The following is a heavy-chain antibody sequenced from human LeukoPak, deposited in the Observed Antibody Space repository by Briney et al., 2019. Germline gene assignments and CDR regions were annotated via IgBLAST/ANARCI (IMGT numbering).Heavy chain of an antibody. CDR1: GITVSTNH. J-gene: IGHJ4*02. CDR2: IYSGGTT. CDR3: ARAEYGRGDY. V-gene: IGHV3-66*01. D-gene: IGHD4/OR15-4a*01. Sequence: PGGSLRLSCAVSGITVSTNHVSWVRQAPGKGLEWVSVIYSGGTTYYADSVKGRFTISRDNSKNTLSLQMNSLRAEDTAVYYCARAEYGRGDYWGQGTLVTVSS.